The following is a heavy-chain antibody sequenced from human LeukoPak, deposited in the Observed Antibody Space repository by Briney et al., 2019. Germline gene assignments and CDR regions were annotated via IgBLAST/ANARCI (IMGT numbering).Heavy chain of an antibody. V-gene: IGHV3-7*03. CDR2: IKQDGSEK. CDR3: AKSSGYSGYDLDNWSFDY. Sequence: PTGGSLRLSCAASGFTISSYWLSWVRQAPGKGLEWVASIKQDGSEKYCVDSVKGRFTISRDNAKNSLYLQMNSLRVEDTAVYYCAKSSGYSGYDLDNWSFDYWGQGTLVTVSS. D-gene: IGHD5-12*01. CDR1: GFTISSYW. J-gene: IGHJ4*02.